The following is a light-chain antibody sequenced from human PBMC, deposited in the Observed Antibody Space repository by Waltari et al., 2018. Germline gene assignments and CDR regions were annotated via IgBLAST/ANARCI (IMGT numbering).Light chain of an antibody. CDR1: QTVSSNY. J-gene: IGKJ4*01. V-gene: IGKV3D-20*01. Sequence: EIVLTQSPATLSLSPGDSATLSCGASQTVSSNYLAWYPPKPGLAPRLLISDASIRATGIPDRFSCSGSGTDFTLTISRLQPEDFAVYFCQQYGSSPLSFGGGTKVEMK. CDR3: QQYGSSPLS. CDR2: DAS.